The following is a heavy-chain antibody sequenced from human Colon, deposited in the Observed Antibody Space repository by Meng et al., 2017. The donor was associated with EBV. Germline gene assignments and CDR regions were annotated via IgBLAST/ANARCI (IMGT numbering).Heavy chain of an antibody. CDR1: GDSVRSVTW. J-gene: IGHJ4*02. D-gene: IGHD2-2*01. Sequence: QRPGSGPELVKPSVTLSLTCAVSGDSVRSVTWWTWVRQPPVKGLVWIGEIYHGGSPNYNPSLESRVTISVDKSKNQFSLDLTSVTAADTAVYFCARVMRYQLLRIFDYWGQGILVTVSS. V-gene: IGHV4-4*02. CDR3: ARVMRYQLLRIFDY. CDR2: IYHGGSP.